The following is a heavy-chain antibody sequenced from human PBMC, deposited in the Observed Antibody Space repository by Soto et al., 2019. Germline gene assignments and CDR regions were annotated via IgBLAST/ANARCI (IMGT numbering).Heavy chain of an antibody. CDR1: GFTFSDYY. V-gene: IGHV3-11*05. Sequence: QVQLVESGGGLVKPGGSLRLSCAASGFTFSDYYISWIRQAPGKGLEWVSYISSSSSYTNYADSVKGRFTISRDNAKNSPYLQMNSLRAEDTAVYYCARTARYSSGWYNWGQGTLVTVSS. J-gene: IGHJ4*02. D-gene: IGHD6-19*01. CDR3: ARTARYSSGWYN. CDR2: ISSSSSYT.